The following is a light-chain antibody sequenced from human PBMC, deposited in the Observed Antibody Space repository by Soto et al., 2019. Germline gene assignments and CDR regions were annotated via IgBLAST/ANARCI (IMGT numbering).Light chain of an antibody. Sequence: QSVLTQPASVSGSPGQSITISCTGTSSDVGGYNYVSWYQQHPGKAPKLMIYDDDKRPSGIPDRFSGSKSGTSATLGITGSQTGDEADYYCGSWDSSLSAYVFGTGTKVT. CDR1: SSDVGGYNY. CDR3: GSWDSSLSAYV. J-gene: IGLJ1*01. CDR2: DDD. V-gene: IGLV1-51*01.